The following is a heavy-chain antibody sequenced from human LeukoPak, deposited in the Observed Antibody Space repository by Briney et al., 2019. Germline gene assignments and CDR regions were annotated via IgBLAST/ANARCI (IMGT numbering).Heavy chain of an antibody. CDR3: ARGPYRHYDFWSGYYTDLSFDY. V-gene: IGHV1-69*04. CDR2: IIPILGIA. Sequence: SVKVSCKASGGTFSSYAISWVRQAPGQGLEWMGRIIPILGIANYAQKFQGRVTITADKSTSTAYMELSSLRSEDTAVYYCARGPYRHYDFWSGYYTDLSFDYWGQGTLVTVSS. J-gene: IGHJ4*02. CDR1: GGTFSSYA. D-gene: IGHD3-3*01.